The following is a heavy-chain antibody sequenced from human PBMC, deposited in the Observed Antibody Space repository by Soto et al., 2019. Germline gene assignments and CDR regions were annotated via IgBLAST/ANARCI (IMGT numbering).Heavy chain of an antibody. J-gene: IGHJ4*02. CDR2: ASYDGSNK. Sequence: QVQLVQSGGTVVQPGRSLRLSCAASGFTFSSFAMQWVRQAPGKGLEWLAGASYDGSNKYYADSVKGRFTISRDNSNNTLYLQMNSLRPDDTALYYCARSVPARGIFPFLYYFDYWGQGALVSVSS. V-gene: IGHV3-30-3*01. CDR3: ARSVPARGIFPFLYYFDY. D-gene: IGHD3-10*01. CDR1: GFTFSSFA.